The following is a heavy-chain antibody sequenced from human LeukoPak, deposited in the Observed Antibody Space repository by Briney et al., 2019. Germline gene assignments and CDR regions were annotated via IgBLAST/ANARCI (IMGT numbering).Heavy chain of an antibody. J-gene: IGHJ4*02. CDR1: EYRFTDYW. Sequence: GESLKISCKGSEYRFTDYWIGWVRKMPGKGLEWMGIIYPGDSDTRYSPSSQGQVTISADKSISTAYLQWGSLKASDTAMFYCASVPCADIKGLCTNGVCYKAGFDSWGQGTLVTVSS. CDR2: IYPGDSDT. V-gene: IGHV5-51*01. D-gene: IGHD2-8*01. CDR3: ASVPCADIKGLCTNGVCYKAGFDS.